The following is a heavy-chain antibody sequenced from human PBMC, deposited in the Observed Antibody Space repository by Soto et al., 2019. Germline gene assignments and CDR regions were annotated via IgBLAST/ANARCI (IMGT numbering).Heavy chain of an antibody. J-gene: IGHJ4*02. V-gene: IGHV4-59*01. D-gene: IGHD6-13*01. Sequence: SENLSLTCTVSGGSISSYYWSWIRQPPGKGLEWIGYIYYSGSTNYNPSLKSRVTISVDTSKNQFSLKLSSVTAADTAVYYCARDRSSSWEYYFDYWGQGTLVTVSS. CDR3: ARDRSSSWEYYFDY. CDR1: GGSISSYY. CDR2: IYYSGST.